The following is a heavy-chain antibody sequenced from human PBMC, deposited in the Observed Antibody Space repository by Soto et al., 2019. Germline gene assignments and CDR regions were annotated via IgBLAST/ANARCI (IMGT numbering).Heavy chain of an antibody. J-gene: IGHJ4*02. D-gene: IGHD6-6*01. V-gene: IGHV1-69*13. CDR1: GGTFSSYA. CDR2: IIPIFGTA. Sequence: ASVKVSCKASGGTFSSYAISWVRQAPGQGLEWMGGIIPIFGTANYAQKFQGRVTITADESTSTAYMELSSLRSEDTAMYYCARWGIAARVGDTGGDYWGQGTLVTVSS. CDR3: ARWGIAARVGDTGGDY.